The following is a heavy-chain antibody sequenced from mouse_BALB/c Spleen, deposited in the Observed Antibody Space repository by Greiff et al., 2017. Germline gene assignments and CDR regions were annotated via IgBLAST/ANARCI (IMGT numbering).Heavy chain of an antibody. CDR3: ARWGDYDWYFDV. CDR1: GYTFTSYV. CDR2: INPYNDGT. V-gene: IGHV1-14*01. J-gene: IGHJ1*01. D-gene: IGHD2-4*01. Sequence: EVKLQESGPELVKPGASVKMSCKASGYTFTSYVMHWVKQKPGQGLEWIGYINPYNDGTKYNEKFKGKATLTSDKSSSTAYMELSSLTSEDSAVYYCARWGDYDWYFDVWGAGTTVTVSS.